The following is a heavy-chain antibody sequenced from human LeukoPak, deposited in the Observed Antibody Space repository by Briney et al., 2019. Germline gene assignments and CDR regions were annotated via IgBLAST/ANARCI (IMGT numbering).Heavy chain of an antibody. D-gene: IGHD2-15*01. V-gene: IGHV1-24*01. CDR1: GYTLTELS. CDR3: ATGGPPDIVVVVAQEFDY. J-gene: IGHJ4*02. CDR2: FDPEDGET. Sequence: ASVKVSCKVSGYTLTELSMHWVRQAPGKGLEWMGGFDPEDGETIYAQKFQGRVTMTEDTSTDTAYMELSSLRSEDTAVYYCATGGPPDIVVVVAQEFDYWGQGTLVTVSS.